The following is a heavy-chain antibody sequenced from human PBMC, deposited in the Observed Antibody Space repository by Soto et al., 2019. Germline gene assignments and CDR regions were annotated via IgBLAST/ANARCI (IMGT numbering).Heavy chain of an antibody. D-gene: IGHD2-2*01. V-gene: IGHV3-30*18. CDR1: GFTFSSYA. Sequence: PGGALKLSCAASGFTFSSYAMHWVRQAPGKGLEWVAVISYDGSNKYYADSVKGRFTISRDNSKNTLYLQMNSLRAEDTAVYYCAKDLRYCSSTSCYGPYYYYGMDVWGQGTTVTVSS. CDR2: ISYDGSNK. CDR3: AKDLRYCSSTSCYGPYYYYGMDV. J-gene: IGHJ6*02.